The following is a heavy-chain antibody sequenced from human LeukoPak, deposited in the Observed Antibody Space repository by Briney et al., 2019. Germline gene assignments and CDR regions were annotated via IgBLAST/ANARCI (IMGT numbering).Heavy chain of an antibody. CDR2: IGATSDST. V-gene: IGHV3-23*01. J-gene: IGHJ4*02. Sequence: PGGSLRLSCTASGFTFSSFAMNWVRQVPGKGLEWVSEIGATSDSTYYADTVRGRFTISRDNSKNTLYLQMNSLRAEDTAVYYCAKGGYNTGSYLNFWGQGTLVIVSS. CDR1: GFTFSSFA. CDR3: AKGGYNTGSYLNF. D-gene: IGHD3-10*01.